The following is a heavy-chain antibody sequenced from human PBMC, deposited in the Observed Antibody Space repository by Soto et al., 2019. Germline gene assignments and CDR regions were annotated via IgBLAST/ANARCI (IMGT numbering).Heavy chain of an antibody. V-gene: IGHV4-59*01. CDR1: GGSIRSYY. CDR3: ARDPDDYVGNSPTFDI. J-gene: IGHJ3*02. Sequence: QVQLQESGPGLVKPSETLSLTCTVSGGSIRSYYWSWIRQPPGKGLEWIGYVYHSGTTNYNPSLKSRVTISVDTSKSQFSLKLTSVTAADMAVYYCARDPDDYVGNSPTFDIWGQGTMVTVSS. D-gene: IGHD3-16*01. CDR2: VYHSGTT.